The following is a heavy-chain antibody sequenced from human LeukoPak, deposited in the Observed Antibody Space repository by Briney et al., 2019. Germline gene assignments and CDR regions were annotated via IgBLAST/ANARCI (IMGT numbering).Heavy chain of an antibody. J-gene: IGHJ4*02. CDR2: ISAYNGNT. V-gene: IGHV1-18*04. CDR3: ARDPRRRYYDSSGYYRWFDY. D-gene: IGHD3-22*01. CDR1: GYTFTGYY. Sequence: ASVKVSCKASGYTFTGYYMHWVRQAPGQGLEWMGWISAYNGNTNYAQKLQGRVTMTTDTSTSTAYMELRSLRSDDTAVYYCARDPRRRYYDSSGYYRWFDYWGQGTLVTVSS.